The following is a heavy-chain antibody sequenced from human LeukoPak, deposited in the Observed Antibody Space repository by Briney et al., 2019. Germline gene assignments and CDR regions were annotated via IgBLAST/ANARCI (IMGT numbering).Heavy chain of an antibody. Sequence: GGSLRLSCAPSLFTFSSYWTHCGRQILQKGLVWVSRIKDGGTTTDSTHSLRGGFTISRDDAKKTLYLHMNSLRAQNTCVYYCTTIRPGYWVQGSLVSV. V-gene: IGHV3-74*01. CDR1: LFTFSSYW. D-gene: IGHD5-12*01. J-gene: IGHJ4*02. CDR2: IKDGGTTT. CDR3: TTIRPGY.